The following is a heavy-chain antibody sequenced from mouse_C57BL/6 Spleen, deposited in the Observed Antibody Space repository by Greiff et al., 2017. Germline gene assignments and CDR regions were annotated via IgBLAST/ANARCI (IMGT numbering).Heavy chain of an antibody. CDR3: ARGGTPVVEGWFAY. CDR2: IHPNSGST. Sequence: QVQLQQPGAELVKPGASVKLSCKASGYTFTSYWMHWVKQRPGQGLEWIGMIHPNSGSTNYNEKFKSKATLTVDKSSSHAYMQLSSLTSEDSAVYYCARGGTPVVEGWFAYWGQGTLVTVAA. D-gene: IGHD1-1*01. J-gene: IGHJ3*01. CDR1: GYTFTSYW. V-gene: IGHV1-64*01.